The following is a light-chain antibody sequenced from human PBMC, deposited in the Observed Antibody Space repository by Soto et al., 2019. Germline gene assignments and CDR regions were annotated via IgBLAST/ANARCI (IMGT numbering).Light chain of an antibody. CDR3: QSHDSSLHGAV. CDR2: NNN. Sequence: QSVLTQPPSVSGAPGQKVTISCTGSSSNIGAGYDVHWYQQLPGTAPKLLIYNNNDRPSGVPDRFSGSKSSTSASLAITGFQAEEEAYYYCQSHDSSLHGAVFGGGTKLTGL. J-gene: IGLJ3*02. V-gene: IGLV1-40*01. CDR1: SSNIGAGYD.